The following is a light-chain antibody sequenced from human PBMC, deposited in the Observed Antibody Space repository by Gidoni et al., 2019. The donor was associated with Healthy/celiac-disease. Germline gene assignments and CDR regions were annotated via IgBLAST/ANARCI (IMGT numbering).Light chain of an antibody. CDR3: QQYGSSPRIT. CDR1: QSVSSSY. V-gene: IGKV3-20*01. J-gene: IGKJ5*01. CDR2: GAS. Sequence: EIVLTQSTGTLSLSPGERATLSCRASQSVSSSYLAWYQQKPGQAPRLLIYGASSRATGIPDRFSGSVSGTDFTLTISRLEPEDFAVYYCQQYGSSPRITFGQXTRLEIK.